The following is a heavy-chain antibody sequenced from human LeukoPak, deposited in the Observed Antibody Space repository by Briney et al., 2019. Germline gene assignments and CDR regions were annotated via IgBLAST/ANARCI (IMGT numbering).Heavy chain of an antibody. CDR3: ARVEEGYGSGRRENYYYYYMDV. Sequence: SETLSLTCTVSGDSISTSSYYWGWIRQPPGKGLEWIGSIYYTGSTYYNPSLKSRVTISVDTSKNQLSLKLSSVTAADTAVYYCARVEEGYGSGRRENYYYYYMDVWGKGTTVTISS. CDR2: IYYTGST. V-gene: IGHV4-39*07. D-gene: IGHD3-10*01. CDR1: GDSISTSSYY. J-gene: IGHJ6*03.